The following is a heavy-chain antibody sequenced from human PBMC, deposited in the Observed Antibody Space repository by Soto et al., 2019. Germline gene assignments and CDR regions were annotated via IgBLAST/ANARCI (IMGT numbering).Heavy chain of an antibody. CDR1: GFTFSSYW. V-gene: IGHV3-7*01. CDR2: IKQDGSEK. D-gene: IGHD1-26*01. J-gene: IGHJ4*02. Sequence: GGSLRLSCAASGFTFSSYWMSWVRQAPGKGLEWVANIKQDGSEKYYVDSVKGRFTISRDNAKNSLYLQMNSLRAEDTAVYYCARELAGSSLQLPDFDYWGQGTLVTVSS. CDR3: ARELAGSSLQLPDFDY.